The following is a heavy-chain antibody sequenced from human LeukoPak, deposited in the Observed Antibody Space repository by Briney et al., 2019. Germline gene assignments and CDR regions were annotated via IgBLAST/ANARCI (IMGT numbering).Heavy chain of an antibody. CDR2: ISSSSYI. J-gene: IGHJ4*02. CDR3: TRDYRGTFDY. D-gene: IGHD1-26*01. Sequence: GGSLRLSCAASGFTFSSYSMNWVRQAPGKGLEWVSSISSSSYIYYADSVKGRFTISRDNAKNSLYLQMNSLRAEDTAIYYCTRDYRGTFDYWGQGTLVTVSS. CDR1: GFTFSSYS. V-gene: IGHV3-21*04.